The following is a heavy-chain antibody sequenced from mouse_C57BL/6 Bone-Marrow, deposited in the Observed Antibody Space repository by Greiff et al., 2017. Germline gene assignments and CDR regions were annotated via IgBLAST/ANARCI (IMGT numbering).Heavy chain of an antibody. V-gene: IGHV1-55*01. CDR1: GYTFTSYW. Sequence: QVQLQQPGAELVKPGASVKLSCKASGYTFTSYWITWVKQRPGQGLEWIGDIYPGSGSTNYNEKFKSKATLTVATSSSTAYMQLNRLTSADSAVYDCARGHYYGSRNWYFDVWGTGTTVTGS. CDR3: ARGHYYGSRNWYFDV. J-gene: IGHJ1*03. D-gene: IGHD1-1*01. CDR2: IYPGSGST.